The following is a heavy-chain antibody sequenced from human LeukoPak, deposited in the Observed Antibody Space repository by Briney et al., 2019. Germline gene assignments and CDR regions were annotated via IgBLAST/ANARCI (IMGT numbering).Heavy chain of an antibody. V-gene: IGHV4-39*07. J-gene: IGHJ4*02. CDR3: ARAGTKVAGTNDY. Sequence: PSETLSLTCTVSGGSISSSSDYWGWIRQPPGKGLEWIGGIYYSGSTNYNPSLKSRVTISVDTSKNQFSLKLSSVTAADTAVYYCARAGTKVAGTNDYWGQGTLVTVSS. CDR1: GGSISSSSDY. D-gene: IGHD6-19*01. CDR2: IYYSGST.